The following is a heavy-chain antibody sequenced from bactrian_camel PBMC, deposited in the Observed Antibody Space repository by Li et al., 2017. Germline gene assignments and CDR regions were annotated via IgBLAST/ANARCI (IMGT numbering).Heavy chain of an antibody. V-gene: IGHV3S53*01. CDR2: IDSDGST. CDR1: GYSYSTYG. D-gene: IGHD3*01. Sequence: HVQLVESGGGSVQIGGSLSLSCTVSGYSYSTYGMGWFRQSPGKEREAVATIDSDGSTNYADSVRGRFTISKDNTKNILYLHMSSVKPEDAAMYYCAAPRCYGWPPRPDEWEYSGQGTQVTVS. CDR3: AAPRCYGWPPRPDEWEY. J-gene: IGHJ4*01.